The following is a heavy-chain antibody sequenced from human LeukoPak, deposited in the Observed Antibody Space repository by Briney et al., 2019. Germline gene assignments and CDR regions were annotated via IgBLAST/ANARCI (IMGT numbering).Heavy chain of an antibody. J-gene: IGHJ3*02. V-gene: IGHV3-30*02. CDR2: IRYDGNNK. CDR1: GFTFSSYG. CDR3: AKATVTTEWAFDI. Sequence: GGSLRLSCAASGFTFSSYGMHWVRQAPGKGLEWVAFIRYDGNNKYYADSVKGRFTISRDNSKNTLYLQMNSLRAEDTAVYYCAKATVTTEWAFDIWGQGTMVTVSS. D-gene: IGHD4-17*01.